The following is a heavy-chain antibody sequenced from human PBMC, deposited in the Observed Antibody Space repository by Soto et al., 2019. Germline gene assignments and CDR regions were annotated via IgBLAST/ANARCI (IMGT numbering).Heavy chain of an antibody. CDR3: ARDLPPVDY. V-gene: IGHV1-18*01. J-gene: IGHJ4*02. Sequence: QVQLVQSGAEVKKPGASVKVSCKASGYTFSSYFISWVRQAPGQGLEWMGWISAYNGNTNYAQNLQGRVTMTTDTSTSTAYIELRGLRSDGTAVYYGARDLPPVDYWGRGTLVTVSS. CDR2: ISAYNGNT. CDR1: GYTFSSYF.